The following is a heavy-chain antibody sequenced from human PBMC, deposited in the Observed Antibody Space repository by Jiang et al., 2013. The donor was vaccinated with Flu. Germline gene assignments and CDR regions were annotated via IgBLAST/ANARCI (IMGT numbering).Heavy chain of an antibody. CDR1: GALISSHSYY. CDR2: IYYSGTT. V-gene: IGHV4-39*01. J-gene: IGHJ3*01. Sequence: VKASETLSLTCTVSGALISSHSYYWGWIRQSPGKGLEWIANIYYSGTTYYNPSLRSRVTISIDTSENQFSLKVYSVTAADTAVYYCARRSHLVPTSYVWGQGTMVTVSS. CDR3: ARRSHLVPTSYV. D-gene: IGHD5-12*01.